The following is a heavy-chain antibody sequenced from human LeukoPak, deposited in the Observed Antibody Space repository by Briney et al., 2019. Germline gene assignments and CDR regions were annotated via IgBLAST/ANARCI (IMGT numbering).Heavy chain of an antibody. J-gene: IGHJ3*02. CDR1: GFTFSSYA. CDR2: ISGSGGST. D-gene: IGHD1-26*01. CDR3: AKDLYSGDDAFDI. V-gene: IGHV3-23*01. Sequence: GGSLRLSCAASGFTFSSYAMRWVRQAPGKGLEWVSAISGSGGSTYYADSVKGRFTISRDNSKNTLYLQMNSLRAEDTAVYYCAKDLYSGDDAFDIWGQGTMVTVSS.